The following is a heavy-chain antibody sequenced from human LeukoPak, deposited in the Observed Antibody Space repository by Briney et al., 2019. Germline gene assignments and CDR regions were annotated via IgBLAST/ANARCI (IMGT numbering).Heavy chain of an antibody. V-gene: IGHV4-59*08. CDR1: GGSISSYY. D-gene: IGHD6-13*01. Sequence: PSETLSLTCTVSGGSISSYYWSWIRQPPGKGLEWIGYIYYSGSTNYNPSLKSRVTISVDTSKNQFSLKLSSVTAADTAVYYCARLGSSSWYGPFDYWGQGTLVTVSS. J-gene: IGHJ4*02. CDR3: ARLGSSSWYGPFDY. CDR2: IYYSGST.